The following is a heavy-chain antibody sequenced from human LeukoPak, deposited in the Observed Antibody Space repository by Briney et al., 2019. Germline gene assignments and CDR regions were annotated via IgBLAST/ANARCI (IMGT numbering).Heavy chain of an antibody. CDR2: INHSGST. CDR1: GGSFSGYY. D-gene: IGHD2-8*01. V-gene: IGHV4-34*01. Sequence: PSETLSLTCAVYGGSFSGYYWSWIRQPPGKGLEWIGEINHSGSTNYNPSLKSRVTISVDTSKNQFSLKLSSVTAADTAVYYCARAYCTNGVCIKFDPWGQGTLVTVSS. J-gene: IGHJ5*02. CDR3: ARAYCTNGVCIKFDP.